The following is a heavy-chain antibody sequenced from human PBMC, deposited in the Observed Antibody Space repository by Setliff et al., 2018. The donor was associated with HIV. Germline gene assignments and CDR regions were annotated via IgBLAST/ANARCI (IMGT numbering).Heavy chain of an antibody. CDR2: ISAYDGNT. J-gene: IGHJ4*03. D-gene: IGHD1-26*01. CDR3: ARDVGVPGRGNALKY. CDR1: GYTFASYG. V-gene: IGHV1-18*01. Sequence: ASVKVSCKASGYTFASYGITWVRQAPGQGLEWMGWISAYDGNTNYAQKVRERVTLTTDTATNTAFMELKNLTSADTAVYFCARDVGVPGRGNALKYWAHGTLVNLFS.